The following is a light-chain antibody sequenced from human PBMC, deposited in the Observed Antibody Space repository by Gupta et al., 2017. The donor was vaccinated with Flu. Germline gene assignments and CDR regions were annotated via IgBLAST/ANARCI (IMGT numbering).Light chain of an antibody. CDR2: ASS. V-gene: IGKV1-39*01. Sequence: PSTLSVSPGDRVTISCRASQAITTYLTWYQQKLGRAPKLLIYASSIGDGAAPSRFSGSVSATDFTLTISGLQPEDFASYFCQQSYSFPKTFGQGTRVEVK. CDR1: QAITTY. CDR3: QQSYSFPKT. J-gene: IGKJ1*01.